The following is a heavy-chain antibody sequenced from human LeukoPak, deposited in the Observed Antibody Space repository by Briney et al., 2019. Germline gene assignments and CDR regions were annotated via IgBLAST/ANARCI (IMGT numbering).Heavy chain of an antibody. CDR1: GGSISSSHYY. CDR3: ATLPTFDY. J-gene: IGHJ4*02. V-gene: IGHV4-39*07. CDR2: VYCSGTT. Sequence: PSETLSLTCTVSGGSISSSHYYWGWIRQPPGKGLEWIGSVYCSGTTYSNPSLKSRVTISIDTSKTHFSLRLTSVTAADTAVYYCATLPTFDYWGQGTLVTVSS.